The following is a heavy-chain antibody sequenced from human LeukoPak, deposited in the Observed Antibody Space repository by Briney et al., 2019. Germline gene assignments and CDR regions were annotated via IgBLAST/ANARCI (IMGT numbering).Heavy chain of an antibody. CDR1: GGTFSSYA. D-gene: IGHD1-1*01. CDR2: VIPIFGTA. V-gene: IGHV1-69*05. J-gene: IGHJ6*03. CDR3: ARDRWNLGHYYYMDV. Sequence: ASVKVSCKASGGTFSSYAISWVRQAPGQGLEWMGGVIPIFGTANYAQKFQGRVTITTDESTSTAYMELSSLRSEDTAVYYCARDRWNLGHYYYMDVWGKGTTVTVSS.